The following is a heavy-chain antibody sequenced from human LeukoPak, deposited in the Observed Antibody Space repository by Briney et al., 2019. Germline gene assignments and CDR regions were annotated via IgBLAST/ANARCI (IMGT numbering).Heavy chain of an antibody. D-gene: IGHD5-12*01. CDR3: ARHSRSGYSDYGSAFDI. J-gene: IGHJ3*02. CDR1: GGSISSGYYY. Sequence: SETLSLTCGVSGGSISSGYYYWDWIRQPPGKGLEWIGSIYYSESTSYNPSLKRRIAISVDTSKSQFSLNLSSVTAADTAVYYCARHSRSGYSDYGSAFDIWGQGTMVTVSS. CDR2: IYYSEST. V-gene: IGHV4-39*01.